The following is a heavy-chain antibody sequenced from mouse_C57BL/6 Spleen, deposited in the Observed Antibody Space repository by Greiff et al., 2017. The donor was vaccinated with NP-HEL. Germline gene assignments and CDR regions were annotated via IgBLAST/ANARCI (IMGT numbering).Heavy chain of an antibody. CDR2: IDPSDSYT. J-gene: IGHJ3*01. V-gene: IGHV1-50*01. D-gene: IGHD2-2*01. Sequence: QVQLQQPGAELVKPGASVKLSCKASGYTFTSYWMQWVKQRPGQGLEWIGEIDPSDSYTNYNQKFKGKATLTVDTSSSTAYMQLSSLTSEDSAVYYCASYGIYYGYDAFAYWGQGTLVTVSA. CDR3: ASYGIYYGYDAFAY. CDR1: GYTFTSYW.